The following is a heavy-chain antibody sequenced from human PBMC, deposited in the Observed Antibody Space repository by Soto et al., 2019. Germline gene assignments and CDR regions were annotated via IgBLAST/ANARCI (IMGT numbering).Heavy chain of an antibody. CDR1: GYTFTSYD. Sequence: ASVKVSCKASGYTFTSYDINWVRQATGQGLEWMGWMNPNSGNTGYAQKFQGRVTMTRNTSISTAYMELSSLRSEDTAVYYCARGFRTSTIFITMVRGVIRHYGMDVWGQGTTVTVSS. CDR2: MNPNSGNT. J-gene: IGHJ6*02. CDR3: ARGFRTSTIFITMVRGVIRHYGMDV. V-gene: IGHV1-8*01. D-gene: IGHD3-10*01.